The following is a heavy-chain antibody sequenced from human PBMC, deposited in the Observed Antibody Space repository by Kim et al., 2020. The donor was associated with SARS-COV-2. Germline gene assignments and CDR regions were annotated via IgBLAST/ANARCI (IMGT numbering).Heavy chain of an antibody. Sequence: SLKSRVHISVDTSKNQFSLKLSSVPAADTAVYYCARMVPYCSGGSCYFDYWGQGTLVTVSS. CDR3: ARMVPYCSGGSCYFDY. V-gene: IGHV4-39*01. D-gene: IGHD2-15*01. J-gene: IGHJ4*02.